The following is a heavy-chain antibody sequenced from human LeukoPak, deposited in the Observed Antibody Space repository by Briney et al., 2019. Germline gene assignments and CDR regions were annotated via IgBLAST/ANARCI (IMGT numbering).Heavy chain of an antibody. J-gene: IGHJ6*02. CDR1: GFTFSSYA. CDR2: ISSNGGST. D-gene: IGHD3-3*01. Sequence: GGSLRLSCAASGFTFSSYAMHWVRQAPGKGLEYVSAISSNGGSTYYANSVKGRFTISRDNSKNTLYLQMGSLRAEDMAVYYCARDLKYYDFWSGYYGPRNCYYYGMDVWGQGTTVTVSS. V-gene: IGHV3-64*01. CDR3: ARDLKYYDFWSGYYGPRNCYYYGMDV.